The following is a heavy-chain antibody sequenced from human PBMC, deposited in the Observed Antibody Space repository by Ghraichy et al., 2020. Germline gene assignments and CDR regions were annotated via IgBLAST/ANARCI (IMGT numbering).Heavy chain of an antibody. J-gene: IGHJ4*02. CDR1: GGSISSGDYY. CDR3: ARERGPYGSGSYVCDY. V-gene: IGHV4-30-4*01. CDR2: IYYSGST. D-gene: IGHD3-10*01. Sequence: SETLSLTCTVSGGSISSGDYYWSWIRQPPGKGLEWIGYIYYSGSTYYNPSLKSRVTISVDTSKNQFSLKLSSVTAADTAVYYCARERGPYGSGSYVCDYWGQGTLVTVSS.